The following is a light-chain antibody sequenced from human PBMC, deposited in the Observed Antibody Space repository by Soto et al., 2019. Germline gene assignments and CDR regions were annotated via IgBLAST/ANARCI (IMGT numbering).Light chain of an antibody. V-gene: IGKV1-5*01. CDR3: QQYKSYPWT. Sequence: DIKMTQFPSTLSASVGDRVTITCRASQSISGWLAWFQQKPGKAPELLIYDASDLESGVSSRFSGSGSGTEFTLTISDLQPDDCATYYCQQYKSYPWTFGQGTKVDIK. CDR1: QSISGW. CDR2: DAS. J-gene: IGKJ1*01.